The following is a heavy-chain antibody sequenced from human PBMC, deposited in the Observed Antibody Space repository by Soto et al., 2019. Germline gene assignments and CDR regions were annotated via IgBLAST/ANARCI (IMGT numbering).Heavy chain of an antibody. D-gene: IGHD5-18*01. V-gene: IGHV4-4*07. CDR3: ARTGQIWVPWGLDS. Sequence: SETRPVTWTVSVCSISIYDLSWSRPPAGKGLEWVGRIYTSGSTNYHPSLKSRVTISADSSMNQFSLKLTSVTAADTAVYSCARTGQIWVPWGLDSWGQGTQVTVSS. CDR1: VCSISIYD. J-gene: IGHJ4*02. CDR2: IYTSGST.